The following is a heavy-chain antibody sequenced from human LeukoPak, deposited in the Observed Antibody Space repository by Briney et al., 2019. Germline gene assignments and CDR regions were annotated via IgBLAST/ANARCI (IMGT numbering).Heavy chain of an antibody. J-gene: IGHJ4*02. D-gene: IGHD1-26*01. CDR2: IKQDGSDK. CDR3: ARTSGGRPFEY. Sequence: PGGSLRLSCAASGFTFSNYWMSWVRQAPGKGLEWVANIKQDGSDKCYEASVKGRFTISRDNANNSLYLQMNSLRVEDTAVYYCARTSGGRPFEYWGQGTLVTVSS. V-gene: IGHV3-7*04. CDR1: GFTFSNYW.